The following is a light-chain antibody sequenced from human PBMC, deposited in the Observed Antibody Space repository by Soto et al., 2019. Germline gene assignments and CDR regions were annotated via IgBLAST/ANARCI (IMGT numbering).Light chain of an antibody. CDR2: KVS. J-gene: IGKJ1*01. CDR1: QSLSGW. CDR3: QQYYGSWT. V-gene: IGKV1-5*03. Sequence: DFQMSQCPSTLSASVGDRVTITCRASQSLSGWLAWYQQKPGKPPKLLIYKVSSLESGVPSRFSGSGSGTEFTLTINNLQPDDFATYYCQQYYGSWTFGQGTKVEIK.